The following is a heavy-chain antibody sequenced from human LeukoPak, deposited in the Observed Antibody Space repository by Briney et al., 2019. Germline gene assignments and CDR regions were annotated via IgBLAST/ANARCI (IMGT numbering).Heavy chain of an antibody. J-gene: IGHJ6*03. CDR2: IYYSGST. CDR1: GGSFSGYY. V-gene: IGHV4-34*01. Sequence: NPSETLSLTCAVYGGSFSGYYWSWIRQPPGKGLEWIGSIYYSGSTYYNPSLKSRVTISVDTSKNQFSLKLSSVTAADTAVYYCARNYYYYYMDVWGKGTTVTISS. CDR3: ARNYYYYYMDV.